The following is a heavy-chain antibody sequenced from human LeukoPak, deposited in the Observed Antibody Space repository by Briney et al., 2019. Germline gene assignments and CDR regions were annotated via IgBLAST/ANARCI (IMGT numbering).Heavy chain of an antibody. V-gene: IGHV3-23*01. Sequence: GGSLRLSCAASGFTLSSYAMSWARQAPGKGLEWVSAISDSGNTYHADSVKGRFTISRDNSKNTLYLQMNSLRAEDTAVYYCAKDSRAFDPWGQGTLVTVSS. CDR2: ISDSGNT. CDR3: AKDSRAFDP. CDR1: GFTLSSYA. J-gene: IGHJ5*02.